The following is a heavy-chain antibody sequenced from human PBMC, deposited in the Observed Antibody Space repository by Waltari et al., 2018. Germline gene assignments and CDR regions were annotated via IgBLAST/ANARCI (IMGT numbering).Heavy chain of an antibody. CDR2: SHPRDSAT. CDR1: GYTFTHHW. J-gene: IGHJ4*02. CDR3: ARPRDAGSHYAF. D-gene: IGHD3-10*01. V-gene: IGHV5-51*01. Sequence: EVRLVQSGAEVKKPGEALRIAWKASGYTFTHHWIARRRQTPGQGLEWIGTSHPRDSATRYNPSFHGQVTMSADEYMATTSLQWSSLRASDTAIYYCARPRDAGSHYAFWGQGTVVTVS.